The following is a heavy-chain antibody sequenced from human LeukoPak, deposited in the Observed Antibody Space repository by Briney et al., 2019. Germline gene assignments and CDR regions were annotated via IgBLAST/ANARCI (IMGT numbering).Heavy chain of an antibody. D-gene: IGHD3-10*02. CDR1: GYTFTSYD. CDR2: MNPNSGNT. CDR3: ARGPVDAVFGVSTED. V-gene: IGHV1-8*01. Sequence: ASVKVSCKASGYTFTSYDINWVRQATGQGLEWMGWMNPNSGNTGYAQKFQGRGSMTRDTSISTAYMELSSLRSEDTAVYYCARGPVDAVFGVSTEDWGQGTTVTVSS. J-gene: IGHJ6*02.